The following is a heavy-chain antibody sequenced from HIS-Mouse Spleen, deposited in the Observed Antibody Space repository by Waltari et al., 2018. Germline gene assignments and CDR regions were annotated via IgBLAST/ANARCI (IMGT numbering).Heavy chain of an antibody. J-gene: IGHJ4*02. CDR3: AREEQWLDY. Sequence: QVQLVESGGGVVQPGRSLRLSCAASGFTFSGYGMHWVRQAPGKGLEWVAVIWYDGSNKYYADSVKGRFTISRDNSKNTLYLQMNSLRAEDTAVYYCAREEQWLDYWGQGTLVTVSS. CDR1: GFTFSGYG. V-gene: IGHV3-33*01. D-gene: IGHD6-19*01. CDR2: IWYDGSNK.